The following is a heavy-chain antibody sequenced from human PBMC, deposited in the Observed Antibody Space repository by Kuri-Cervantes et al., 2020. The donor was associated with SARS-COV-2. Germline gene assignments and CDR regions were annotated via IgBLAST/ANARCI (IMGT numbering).Heavy chain of an antibody. D-gene: IGHD6-19*01. J-gene: IGHJ6*03. Sequence: GGSLRLSCAACGFTFSSYDMHWVRQATGKGLEWVSAIGTAGDTYYPGSVKGQFTISRENAKNSLYLQMNSLRAGDTAVYYCARVRSSGWYSPDYYYYHYMDVWGKGTTVTVSS. V-gene: IGHV3-13*03. CDR2: IGTAGDT. CDR1: GFTFSSYD. CDR3: ARVRSSGWYSPDYYYYHYMDV.